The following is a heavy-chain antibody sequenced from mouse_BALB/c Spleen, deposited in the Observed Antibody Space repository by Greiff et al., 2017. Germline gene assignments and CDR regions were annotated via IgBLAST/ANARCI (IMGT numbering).Heavy chain of an antibody. CDR3: ARRARATSNYFDY. CDR1: GFTFSSFG. CDR2: ISSGSSTI. D-gene: IGHD3-1*01. Sequence: EVHLVESGGGLVQPGGSRKLSCAASGFTFSSFGMHWVRQAPEKGLEWVAYISSGSSTIYYADTVKGRFTISRDNPKNTLFLQMTSLRSEDTAMYYCARRARATSNYFDYWGQGTTLTVSS. V-gene: IGHV5-17*02. J-gene: IGHJ2*01.